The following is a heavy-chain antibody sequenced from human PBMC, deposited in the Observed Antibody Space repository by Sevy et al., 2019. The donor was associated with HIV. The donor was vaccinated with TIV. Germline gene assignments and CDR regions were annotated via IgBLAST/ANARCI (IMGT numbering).Heavy chain of an antibody. Sequence: GGSLRLSCAASGFTFSSYWMGWVRQAPGKGLEWVANIKQDGSEKYYVDSVKGRFTISRDNAKNSLYLQMNSLRAEDTAVYYCARDSITIFGVVQRGSGFDYWGQGTLVTVSS. CDR2: IKQDGSEK. V-gene: IGHV3-7*01. J-gene: IGHJ4*02. D-gene: IGHD3-3*01. CDR1: GFTFSSYW. CDR3: ARDSITIFGVVQRGSGFDY.